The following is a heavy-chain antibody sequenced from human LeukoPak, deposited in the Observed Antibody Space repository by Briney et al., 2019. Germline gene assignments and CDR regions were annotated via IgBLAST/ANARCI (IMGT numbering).Heavy chain of an antibody. D-gene: IGHD2-21*02. V-gene: IGHV1-2*06. CDR1: GYTFTDYP. Sequence: ASVKVSCKASGYTFTDYPIHWVRQAPGQGLEWMGRINPNSGATDYAQKYQGRVTMTRDTSITTAYMELSSLRSDDTAVFYCARGDALTYWGQGTLVTVSS. CDR2: INPNSGAT. J-gene: IGHJ4*02. CDR3: ARGDALTY.